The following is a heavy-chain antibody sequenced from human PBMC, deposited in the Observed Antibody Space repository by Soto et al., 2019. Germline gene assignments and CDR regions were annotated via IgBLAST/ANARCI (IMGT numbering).Heavy chain of an antibody. CDR1: GYTFTSYG. Sequence: QVQLVQSGAEVKKPGASVKVSCKASGYTFTSYGISWVRQAPGQGLEWMGWISAYNGNTNYAQKLQGRVTMTTDTSTSTAYMELRSLRSDDTAVYYCARDPYDILTTYPHEEGYGMDVWGQGTTVTVSS. V-gene: IGHV1-18*01. J-gene: IGHJ6*02. D-gene: IGHD3-9*01. CDR2: ISAYNGNT. CDR3: ARDPYDILTTYPHEEGYGMDV.